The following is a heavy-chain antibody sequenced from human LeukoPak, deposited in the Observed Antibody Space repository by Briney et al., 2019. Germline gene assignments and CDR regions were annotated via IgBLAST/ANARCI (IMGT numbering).Heavy chain of an antibody. D-gene: IGHD1-26*01. Sequence: GGSLRLSCAASGFTFSSYAMSWVRQAPGKGLEWVSGIRGSGSSTTYADSVKGRFTISRDNSKNTLYLQMNSLRAEDTAVYYCAKDPWERVYGIDYFQHWGQGTLVTVSS. J-gene: IGHJ1*01. CDR2: IRGSGSST. V-gene: IGHV3-23*01. CDR1: GFTFSSYA. CDR3: AKDPWERVYGIDYFQH.